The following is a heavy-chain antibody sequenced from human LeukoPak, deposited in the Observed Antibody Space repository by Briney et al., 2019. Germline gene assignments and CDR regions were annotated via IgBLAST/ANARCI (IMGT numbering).Heavy chain of an antibody. CDR1: GDSIDSYY. CDR3: AKWEPIAVILWY. D-gene: IGHD1-26*01. Sequence: PSETLSLTCAVSGDSIDSYYWSWIRQPPGKGLEWIGFVHYSGSTNYNTSLKSRVAISMDASKNQFSLSLSSVTAADTAVYYGAKWEPIAVILWYWGQGTLVTVSS. J-gene: IGHJ4*02. CDR2: VHYSGST. V-gene: IGHV4-59*01.